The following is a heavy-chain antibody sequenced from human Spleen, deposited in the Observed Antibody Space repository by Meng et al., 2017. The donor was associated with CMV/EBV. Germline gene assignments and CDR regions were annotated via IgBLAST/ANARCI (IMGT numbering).Heavy chain of an antibody. CDR3: AKELRGHCSGGSCYSADY. V-gene: IGHV3-30*02. CDR2: IHFDEINK. D-gene: IGHD2-15*01. Sequence: GESLKISCAASGFSFNWFGMHWVRQAPGKGLEWVAFIHFDEINKYYGDSVKGRFTISRDNSKNTVNLQMTSLTVEDTAVYYCAKELRGHCSGGSCYSADYWGPGTLVTVSS. J-gene: IGHJ4*02. CDR1: GFSFNWFG.